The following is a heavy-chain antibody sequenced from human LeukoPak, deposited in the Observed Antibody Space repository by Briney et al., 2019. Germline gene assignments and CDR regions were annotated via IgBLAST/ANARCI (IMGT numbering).Heavy chain of an antibody. D-gene: IGHD3-9*01. V-gene: IGHV3-53*01. Sequence: PGGSLRLSCAASGFTVSTNFMSWVRQAPGKGLECASFMYSGGSTYYADSVKGRFTISRDTSKNTLYLQMNSLRAEDTALYYCAKAKTSPGFPFEHWGLGTLVVVSA. CDR2: MYSGGST. J-gene: IGHJ4*02. CDR3: AKAKTSPGFPFEH. CDR1: GFTVSTNF.